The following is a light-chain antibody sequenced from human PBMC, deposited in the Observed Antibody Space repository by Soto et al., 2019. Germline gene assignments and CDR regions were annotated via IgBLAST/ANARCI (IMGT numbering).Light chain of an antibody. CDR2: DAS. CDR3: QQYDNLPLT. CDR1: QDISNY. J-gene: IGKJ4*01. Sequence: DIQMTQSPSSLSASVGDRFTITCQASQDISNYLNWYQQKPGKAPKLLIYDASNLETGVPSRFSGSGSGTDFTFTINSLQPEDIATYYCQQYDNLPLTFGGGTKVDIK. V-gene: IGKV1-33*01.